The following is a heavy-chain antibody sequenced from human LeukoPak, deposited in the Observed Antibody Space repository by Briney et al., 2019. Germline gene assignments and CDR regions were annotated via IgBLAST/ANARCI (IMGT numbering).Heavy chain of an antibody. Sequence: GGSLRLSCAASGFTFDDYGMSWVRQVPGKGLEWVSAITWDGVTTHYADSVKGRFTISRDNAKNSLYLQMNSLRAEDTAVYYCARAPGIAVAGSFDYWGQGTLVTVSS. CDR3: ARAPGIAVAGSFDY. CDR1: GFTFDDYG. D-gene: IGHD6-19*01. J-gene: IGHJ4*02. CDR2: ITWDGVTT. V-gene: IGHV3-20*04.